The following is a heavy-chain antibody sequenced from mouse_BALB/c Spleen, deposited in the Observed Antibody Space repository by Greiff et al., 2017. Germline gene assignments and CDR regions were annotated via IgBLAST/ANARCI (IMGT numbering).Heavy chain of an antibody. D-gene: IGHD4-1*02. CDR1: GFNIKDYY. J-gene: IGHJ2*01. CDR3: ASTGTDYFDY. Sequence: AQLQQSGAELVRPGALVKLSCKASGFNIKDYYMHWVKQRPEQGLEWIGWIDPENGNTIYDPKFQGKASITADTSSNTAYLQLSSLTSEDTAVYYCASTGTDYFDYWGQGTTLTVSS. CDR2: IDPENGNT. V-gene: IGHV14-1*02.